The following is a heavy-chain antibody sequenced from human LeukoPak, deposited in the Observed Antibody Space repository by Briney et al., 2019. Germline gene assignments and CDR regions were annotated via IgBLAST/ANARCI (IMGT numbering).Heavy chain of an antibody. CDR3: AREGRWGMKYYFDF. V-gene: IGHV4-59*11. CDR1: GGSFTGHY. J-gene: IGHJ4*02. D-gene: IGHD4-23*01. CDR2: IYHTGST. Sequence: KASETLSLTCNVSGGSFTGHYWSWVRQSPEKGLEWIGQIYHTGSTHYNPSLRSRFAISVDTSKNKFFLNVKSVTAADTAVYYCAREGRWGMKYYFDFWGKGTLVIVSS.